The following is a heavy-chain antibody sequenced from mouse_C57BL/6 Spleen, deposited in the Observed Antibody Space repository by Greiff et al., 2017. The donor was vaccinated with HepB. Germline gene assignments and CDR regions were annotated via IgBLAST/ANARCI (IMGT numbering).Heavy chain of an antibody. CDR2: IDPANGNT. Sequence: EVQLQQSVAELVRPGASVKLSCTASGFNIKNTYMHWVKQRPEQGLEWIGRIDPANGNTKYAPKFQGKATITADTSSNTAYLQLSSLTSEDTAIYDCASSDYGSSSWFAYWGQGTLVTVSA. V-gene: IGHV14-3*01. CDR1: GFNIKNTY. D-gene: IGHD1-1*01. J-gene: IGHJ3*01. CDR3: ASSDYGSSSWFAY.